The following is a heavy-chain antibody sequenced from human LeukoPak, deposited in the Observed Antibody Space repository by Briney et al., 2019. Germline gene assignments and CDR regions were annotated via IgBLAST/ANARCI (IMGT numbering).Heavy chain of an antibody. J-gene: IGHJ5*02. CDR3: ARCRGRMITFGGVPYNWFDP. CDR2: IYHSGST. CDR1: GYSISSGYY. V-gene: IGHV4-38-2*02. D-gene: IGHD3-16*01. Sequence: SETLSLTCTVSGYSISSGYYWGWIRQPPGKGLEWIGSIYHSGSTYYNPSLKSRVTISVDTSKKQCSLKLSSVTAADTAVYYCARCRGRMITFGGVPYNWFDPWGQGTLVTVSS.